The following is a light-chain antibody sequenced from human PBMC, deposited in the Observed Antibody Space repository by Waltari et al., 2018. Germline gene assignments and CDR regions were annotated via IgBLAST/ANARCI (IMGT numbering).Light chain of an antibody. V-gene: IGKV3-20*01. CDR2: GAS. CDR3: QQYDISPLT. CDR1: QTVRTTY. J-gene: IGKJ4*01. Sequence: EIVLTQSPGTLSLSPGERATLSCRASQTVRTTYLAWYQPKPGQAPTPLIYGASSRAQCIPDRFSGSGSVTDFSLSISSLEPEDFAVYYCQQYDISPLTFGGGTKVEIK.